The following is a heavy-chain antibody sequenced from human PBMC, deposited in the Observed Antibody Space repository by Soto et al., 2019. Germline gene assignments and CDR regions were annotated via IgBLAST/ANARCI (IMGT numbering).Heavy chain of an antibody. V-gene: IGHV3-30*04. D-gene: IGHD1-26*01. J-gene: IGHJ4*02. CDR2: ISYDGSEK. CDR1: GFTFSTFS. CDR3: ARGPESGDF. Sequence: QVQLVESGGGVVQPGRSLRLSCATSGFTFSTFSMHWVRQAPGKGLEWVAYISYDGSEKDYADSVKGRFTISRDNSDNTLFLQMNSLTSEDTGVYYCARGPESGDFWGQGTLVTVPS.